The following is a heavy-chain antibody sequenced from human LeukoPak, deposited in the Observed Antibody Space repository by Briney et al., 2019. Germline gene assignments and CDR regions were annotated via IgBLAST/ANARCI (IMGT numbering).Heavy chain of an antibody. CDR2: IHYSGPT. J-gene: IGHJ4*02. D-gene: IGHD3-10*01. V-gene: IGHV4-59*01. CDR1: GGSISNYY. CDR3: ARTMAGDFDY. Sequence: PSETLSLTCTVSGGSISNYYWSWVRQSPGTGLGWVGYIHYSGPTEYNPSLKSRVSISVGTSRKHFSLKLNSVTAADTAVYYCARTMAGDFDYWGQGILVTVSS.